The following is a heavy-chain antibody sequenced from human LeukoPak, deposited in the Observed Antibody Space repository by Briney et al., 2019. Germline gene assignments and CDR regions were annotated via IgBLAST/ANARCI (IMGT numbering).Heavy chain of an antibody. D-gene: IGHD4-17*01. CDR1: GFTFSSYS. CDR2: ISSSSSYI. V-gene: IGHV3-21*01. J-gene: IGHJ3*02. Sequence: GGSLRLSCAASGFTFSSYSMNWVRQAPGKGLEWVSSISSSSSYIYYADSVKGRFTISRDNAKNSLYLQMNSLRAEDTAVYYCARDRYGDYVSAFDIWGQGTMVTVSS. CDR3: ARDRYGDYVSAFDI.